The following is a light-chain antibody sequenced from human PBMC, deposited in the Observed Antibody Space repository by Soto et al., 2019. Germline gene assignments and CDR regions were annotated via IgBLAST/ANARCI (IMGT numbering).Light chain of an antibody. V-gene: IGKV3-20*01. J-gene: IGKJ4*01. Sequence: EIVLTQSPGTLSLSPGERATLSCRASQSVSSSYLAWYQQKPGQAPRLLIYGASSRATGIPETFSGSGSGTDFTLTISRLEPEDFAVYYCQQYGSSPLTFDGGTKVEIK. CDR3: QQYGSSPLT. CDR1: QSVSSSY. CDR2: GAS.